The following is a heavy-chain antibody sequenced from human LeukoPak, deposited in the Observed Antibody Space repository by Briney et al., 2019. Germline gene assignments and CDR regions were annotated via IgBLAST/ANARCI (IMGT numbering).Heavy chain of an antibody. CDR1: GLTFSSYA. V-gene: IGHV3-23*01. CDR3: AKGKGRFLEWLTHFDY. D-gene: IGHD3-3*01. J-gene: IGHJ4*02. CDR2: ISGSGGGT. Sequence: GGSLRLSCAASGLTFSSYAMSWVRQAPGKGLEWVSAISGSGGGTYYADSVKGRFTISRDNSKNTLYLQMNSLRAEDTAVYYCAKGKGRFLEWLTHFDYWGQGTLVTVSS.